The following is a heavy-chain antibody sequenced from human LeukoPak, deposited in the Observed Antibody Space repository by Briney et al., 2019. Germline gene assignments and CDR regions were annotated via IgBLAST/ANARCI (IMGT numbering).Heavy chain of an antibody. CDR1: GGSISSYY. CDR3: ARVPGGALNWFDP. V-gene: IGHV4-59*08. D-gene: IGHD1-1*01. Sequence: SETLSLTCTVSGGSISSYYWSWIRQPPGKGLEWIGYIYYSGSTSYNPSLKSRVTISVYTSKNQFSLKLSSVTAADTAVYYCARVPGGALNWFDPWGQGTLVTVSS. CDR2: IYYSGST. J-gene: IGHJ5*02.